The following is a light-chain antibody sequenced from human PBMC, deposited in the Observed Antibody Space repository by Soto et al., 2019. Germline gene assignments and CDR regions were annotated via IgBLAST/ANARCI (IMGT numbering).Light chain of an antibody. CDR3: SSYTSSSTRVV. Sequence: QSALTQPASVSGSPGQSITISCTGTSSDVGGYNYVSWYQQHPGEAPKVMIYDVSNRPSGVSNRFSGSKSGNTASLTISGLQVEDEADYYCSSYTSSSTRVVFGGGTKLTVL. J-gene: IGLJ2*01. V-gene: IGLV2-14*03. CDR2: DVS. CDR1: SSDVGGYNY.